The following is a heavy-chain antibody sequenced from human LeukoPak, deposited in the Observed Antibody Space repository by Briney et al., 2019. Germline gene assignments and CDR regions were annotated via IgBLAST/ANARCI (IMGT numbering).Heavy chain of an antibody. CDR3: ATDLNYDSSGYYYFGY. Sequence: ASVKVSCKAFGYTFTSNYMHWVRQAPGQGPEWMGVISPSGGSTTYAQKFQGRVTLTRDMSTSTDYLELSSLRSEDTAVYYCATDLNYDSSGYYYFGYWGQGTLVTVSS. CDR1: GYTFTSNY. J-gene: IGHJ4*02. D-gene: IGHD3-22*01. CDR2: ISPSGGST. V-gene: IGHV1-46*01.